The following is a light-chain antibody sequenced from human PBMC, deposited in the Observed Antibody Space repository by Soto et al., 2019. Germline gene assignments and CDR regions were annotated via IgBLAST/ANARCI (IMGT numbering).Light chain of an antibody. CDR1: SSDVGGYNY. CDR3: SSYAGSSNGDWV. Sequence: QSALTQPPSASGSPGQSVIISCTGTSSDVGGYNYVSWYQQHPGKAPKLMIYEVSKRPSGVPDRFSGSTSGNTASLTVSGLQAEDEADYYCSSYAGSSNGDWVFGGGTKLTVL. CDR2: EVS. J-gene: IGLJ3*02. V-gene: IGLV2-8*01.